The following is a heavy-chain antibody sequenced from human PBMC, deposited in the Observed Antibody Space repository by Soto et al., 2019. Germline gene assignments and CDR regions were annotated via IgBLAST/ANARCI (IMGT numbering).Heavy chain of an antibody. V-gene: IGHV3-48*01. J-gene: IGHJ4*02. CDR2: ISTTI. D-gene: IGHD3-16*01. CDR1: GFTFSSFS. CDR3: VRDHLWAFDY. Sequence: HPGGSLRLSCAAAGFTFSSFSFNWVRQAPGKGLEWLSYISTTIYYADSVKGRFTISRDNAKNSLYLQMSSLRAEDTAVYYCVRDHLWAFDYWGQGAQVTVSS.